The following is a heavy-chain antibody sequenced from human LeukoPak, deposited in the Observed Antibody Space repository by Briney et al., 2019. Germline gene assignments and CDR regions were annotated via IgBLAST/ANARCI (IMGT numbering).Heavy chain of an antibody. CDR3: VKEVGY. V-gene: IGHV3-23*01. CDR1: GFTFDDYA. Sequence: GRSLRLSCAASGFTFDDYAMHWIRQAPGKGLEWVSTISGGDGSTYYADSVKGRFTISRDNSKNTLYLHMNSLRVGDTGKYYCVKEVGYWGQGSVVTVSS. CDR2: ISGGDGST. J-gene: IGHJ4*02.